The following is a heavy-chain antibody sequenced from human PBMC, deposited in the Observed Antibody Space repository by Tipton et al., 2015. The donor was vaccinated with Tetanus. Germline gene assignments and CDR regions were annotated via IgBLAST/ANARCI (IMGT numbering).Heavy chain of an antibody. CDR1: GGSLSSGGYY. Sequence: TLSLTCTVSGGSLSSGGYYWSWIRQHPGKGLEWIGDIYYSGSTYYNPSLKSRVSISVDTSKNQFPLKLNSVTAAATAAYYCAREQARGAGGWGYFYFWGRGTGVPVSS. CDR2: IYYSGST. V-gene: IGHV4-31*03. D-gene: IGHD3-16*01. J-gene: IGHJ4*02. CDR3: AREQARGAGGWGYFYF.